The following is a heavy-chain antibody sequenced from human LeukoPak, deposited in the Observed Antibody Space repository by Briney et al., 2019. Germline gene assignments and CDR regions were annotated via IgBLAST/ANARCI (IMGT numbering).Heavy chain of an antibody. CDR1: GGSISSYY. V-gene: IGHV4-4*07. CDR3: ARDSPSDSTVTFGYDY. D-gene: IGHD4-17*01. CDR2: IYTSGST. Sequence: SETLSLTCTVSGGSISSYYWSWIRQPAGKGLEGIGRIYTSGSTNYNPSLKSRVTMSVDTSKNQFSLKLSSVTAADTAVYYCARDSPSDSTVTFGYDYWGQGTLVTVSS. J-gene: IGHJ4*02.